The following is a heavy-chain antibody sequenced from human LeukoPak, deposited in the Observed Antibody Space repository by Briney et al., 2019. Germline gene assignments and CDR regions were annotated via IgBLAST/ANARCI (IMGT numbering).Heavy chain of an antibody. V-gene: IGHV4-34*01. CDR2: INHSGST. J-gene: IGHJ5*01. CDR1: GGSFSGYY. Sequence: PSETLSLTCAVYGGSFSGYYWSWIRQPPGKGLEWIGEINHSGSTNYNPSLKSRVTISVDTSKNQFSLKLSSVTAADTAVYYCARDLNTPRWFDSWGQGTLVTVSS. CDR3: ARDLNTPRWFDS.